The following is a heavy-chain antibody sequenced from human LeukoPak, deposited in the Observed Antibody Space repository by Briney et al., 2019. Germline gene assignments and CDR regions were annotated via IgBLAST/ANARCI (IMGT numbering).Heavy chain of an antibody. CDR3: ARPYSSGWRGAFDI. D-gene: IGHD6-25*01. V-gene: IGHV4-59*01. J-gene: IGHJ3*02. Sequence: SETLSLTCTVSGGSISSYYWSWIRQPPGKGLEWIGNIYYSGSTNYNPSLKSRVTISVDTPKNQFSLRLNSVTAADTAVYYCARPYSSGWRGAFDIWGQGTMLTVSS. CDR1: GGSISSYY. CDR2: IYYSGST.